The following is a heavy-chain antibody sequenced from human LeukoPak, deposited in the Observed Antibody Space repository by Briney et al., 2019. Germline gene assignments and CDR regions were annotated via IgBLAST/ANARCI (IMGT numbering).Heavy chain of an antibody. CDR1: GFPFSSYA. CDR2: ISGSGDDT. D-gene: IGHD5-18*01. Sequence: GGSLRLSCVVSGFPFSSYAMSWVRQAPGRGLEWVSGISGSGDDTYYAASVKGRFIVSRDTSKNTLYLQMNSLRAEDTAVYYCAKDPLNTLMVSPTFDYWGQGTLVTVSS. J-gene: IGHJ4*02. CDR3: AKDPLNTLMVSPTFDY. V-gene: IGHV3-23*01.